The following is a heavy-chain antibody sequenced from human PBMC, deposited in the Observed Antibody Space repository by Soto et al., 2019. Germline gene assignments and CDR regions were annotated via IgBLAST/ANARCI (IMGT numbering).Heavy chain of an antibody. D-gene: IGHD3-3*01. CDR1: GGTFSNYA. CDR2: IIPPLGTT. Sequence: QVQLVQSGAEVKNPGSSVRVSCKASGGTFSNYAISWVRQAPGQGLEWMGGIIPPLGTTNYAQKFQGRVTITADESTRTAEMELSSLRSEDTAVYYCARGGFWNGYYSWFDPWGQGTLVTVSS. J-gene: IGHJ5*02. V-gene: IGHV1-69*11. CDR3: ARGGFWNGYYSWFDP.